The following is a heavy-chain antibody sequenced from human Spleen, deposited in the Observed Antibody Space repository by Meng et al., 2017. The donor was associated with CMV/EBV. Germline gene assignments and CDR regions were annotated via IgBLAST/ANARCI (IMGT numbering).Heavy chain of an antibody. CDR2: IGHSGFT. CDR3: VRSSAWVRTGFDP. D-gene: IGHD6-19*01. J-gene: IGHJ5*02. CDR1: GGSISTSGYS. V-gene: IGHV4-39*01. Sequence: QGPVPGRVGPPGALSLPCSVSGGSISTSGYSWGWIRQPPGKGLEWIGSIGHSGFTYYTPSLKSRVTVSIDTSRNQFSLWLTSVTAADTAVYYCVRSSAWVRTGFDPWGQGTLVTVSS.